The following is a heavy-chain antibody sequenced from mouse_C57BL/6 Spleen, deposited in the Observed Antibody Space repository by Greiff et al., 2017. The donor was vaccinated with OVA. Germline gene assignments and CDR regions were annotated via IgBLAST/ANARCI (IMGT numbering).Heavy chain of an antibody. Sequence: EVKLQESGPELVKPGASVKMSCKASGYTFTDYNMHWVKQSHGKSLEWIGYINPNNGGTSYNQKFKGKATLTVNKSSSTAYMELRSLTSEDSAVYYCARLRRGGYYFDYWGQGTTLTVSS. V-gene: IGHV1-22*01. J-gene: IGHJ2*01. CDR3: ARLRRGGYYFDY. CDR2: INPNNGGT. D-gene: IGHD2-12*01. CDR1: GYTFTDYN.